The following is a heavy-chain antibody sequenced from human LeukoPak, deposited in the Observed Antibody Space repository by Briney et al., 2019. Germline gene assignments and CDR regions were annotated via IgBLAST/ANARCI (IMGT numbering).Heavy chain of an antibody. Sequence: ASVKLSCKASGYTFTSNAITWVRQAPGQGLEWVGWISGNNGDTRYAQKFQGRVTMTTDTSTSTAYMELRSLRSDDTAVYYCARDGGTAGYSSGSDYWGQGTLVTVSS. V-gene: IGHV1-18*01. CDR2: ISGNNGDT. D-gene: IGHD6-19*01. CDR3: ARDGGTAGYSSGSDY. CDR1: GYTFTSNA. J-gene: IGHJ4*02.